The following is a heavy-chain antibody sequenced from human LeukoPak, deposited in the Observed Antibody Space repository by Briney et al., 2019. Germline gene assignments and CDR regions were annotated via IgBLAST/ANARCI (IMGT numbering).Heavy chain of an antibody. CDR1: GYTFTSYD. D-gene: IGHD6-13*01. CDR2: MNPNSGNT. Sequence: ASVKVSCKASGYTFTSYDINWVRQATGQGLEWMGWMNPNSGNTGYAQKFQGRVTMTRNTSISTAYMELSSPRSEDTAVYYCARVLAAAGSLDYWGQGTLVTVSS. J-gene: IGHJ4*02. V-gene: IGHV1-8*01. CDR3: ARVLAAAGSLDY.